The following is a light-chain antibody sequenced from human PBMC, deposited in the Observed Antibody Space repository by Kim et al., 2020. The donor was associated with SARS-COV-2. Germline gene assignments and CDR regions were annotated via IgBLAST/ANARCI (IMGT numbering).Light chain of an antibody. Sequence: GQKVTLSCSGSSSNIGNNYVSWYQQLPGTAPKLLIYDSNKRPSGIPDRFSGSKSGTSATLGITGLQTGDEADYYCGTWDSSLSAYVFGTGTKVTVL. V-gene: IGLV1-51*01. CDR1: SSNIGNNY. J-gene: IGLJ1*01. CDR2: DSN. CDR3: GTWDSSLSAYV.